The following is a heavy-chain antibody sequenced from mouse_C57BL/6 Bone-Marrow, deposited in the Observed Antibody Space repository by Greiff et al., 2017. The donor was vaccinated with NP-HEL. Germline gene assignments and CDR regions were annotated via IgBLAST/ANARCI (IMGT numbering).Heavy chain of an antibody. CDR1: GFSLTSYG. CDR2: IWSGGRT. Sequence: VQLQESGPGLVQPSQSLSITCTVSGFSLTSYGVHWVRQSPGKGLEWLGVIWSGGRTDYNAAFISRLSISKDNSKSQVFFKMNSLQADDTAIYYCARTGTAYWGQGTLVTVSA. D-gene: IGHD4-1*01. V-gene: IGHV2-2*01. J-gene: IGHJ3*01. CDR3: ARTGTAY.